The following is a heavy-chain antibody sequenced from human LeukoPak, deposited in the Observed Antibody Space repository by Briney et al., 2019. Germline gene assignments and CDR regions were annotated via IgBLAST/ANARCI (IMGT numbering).Heavy chain of an antibody. V-gene: IGHV1-2*04. D-gene: IGHD3-10*01. CDR2: INPNSGGT. J-gene: IGHJ4*02. Sequence: ASVTVSCTASGYTFTGYYMHWVRQAPGQGLEWMGWINPNSGGTNYAQKFQGWVTMTRDTSISTAYMELSRLRSDDTAVYYCAREFGELYFDYWGQGTLVTVSS. CDR3: AREFGELYFDY. CDR1: GYTFTGYY.